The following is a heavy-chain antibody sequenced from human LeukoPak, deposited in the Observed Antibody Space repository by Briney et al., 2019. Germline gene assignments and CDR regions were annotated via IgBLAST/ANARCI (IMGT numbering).Heavy chain of an antibody. CDR2: ISGSGGST. J-gene: IGHJ4*02. CDR1: GFTLSGYA. CDR3: ASRSAYCGGDCYRDY. V-gene: IGHV3-23*01. D-gene: IGHD2-21*02. Sequence: GGSLRLSCAASGFTLSGYAMSWVRQAPGKGLEWVSAISGSGGSTYYADSVKGRFTISRDNSKNTLYLQMNSLRAEDTAVYYCASRSAYCGGDCYRDYWGQGTLVTVSS.